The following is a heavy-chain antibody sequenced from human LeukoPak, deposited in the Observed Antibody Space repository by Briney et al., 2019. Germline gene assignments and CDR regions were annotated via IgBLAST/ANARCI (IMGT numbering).Heavy chain of an antibody. CDR3: ARGYYGSGFMDV. CDR1: GGSISNYY. V-gene: IGHV4-59*01. D-gene: IGHD3-10*01. J-gene: IGHJ6*03. Sequence: SETLSLTCTVSGGSISNYYWNWLRQPPGKGLEWIGYIYYSGTTNYNPSLKSRVSMSVDTSKNQFSLKLSSVTAADTAVYYCARGYYGSGFMDVWGKGTTDTISS. CDR2: IYYSGTT.